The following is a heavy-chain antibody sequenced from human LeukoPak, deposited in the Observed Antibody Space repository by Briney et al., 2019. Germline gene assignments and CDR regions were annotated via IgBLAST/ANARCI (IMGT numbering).Heavy chain of an antibody. V-gene: IGHV4-34*01. CDR3: ARYPVTTGIDY. Sequence: SETLSLTCAVYGGSFSGCYWSWIRQPPGKGLEWIGEINHSGSTNYNPSLKSRVTISVDTSKNQFSLKLSSVTAADTAVYYCARYPVTTGIDYWGQGTLVTVSS. CDR2: INHSGST. D-gene: IGHD4-11*01. CDR1: GGSFSGCY. J-gene: IGHJ4*02.